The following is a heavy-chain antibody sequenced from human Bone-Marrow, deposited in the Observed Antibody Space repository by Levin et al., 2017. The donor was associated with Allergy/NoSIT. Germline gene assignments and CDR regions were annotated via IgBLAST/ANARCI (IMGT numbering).Heavy chain of an antibody. CDR3: AATTFHFDSRGPKPDGFEM. J-gene: IGHJ3*02. V-gene: IGHV3-11*01. Sequence: LSLTCAASGFNFRGYYMSWIRQTPGNGLEWVACVSSGVLKTYYTDSVRGRFTITRDNDKDSVYLEMNSLRAEDTAVYYCAATTFHFDSRGPKPDGFEMWGPGTMVTVSS. CDR2: VSSGVLKT. CDR1: GFNFRGYY. D-gene: IGHD3-22*01.